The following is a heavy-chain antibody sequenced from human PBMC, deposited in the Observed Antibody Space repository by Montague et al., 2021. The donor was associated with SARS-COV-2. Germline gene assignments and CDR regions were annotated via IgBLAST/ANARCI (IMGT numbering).Heavy chain of an antibody. J-gene: IGHJ5*02. D-gene: IGHD2-15*01. CDR3: ARALYCSGGSCYPNWFDP. Sequence: KPSLKSRVTISVDTSKNQFSLKLSSVTAADTAVYYCARALYCSGGSCYPNWFDPWGQGTLVTVSS. V-gene: IGHV4-59*01.